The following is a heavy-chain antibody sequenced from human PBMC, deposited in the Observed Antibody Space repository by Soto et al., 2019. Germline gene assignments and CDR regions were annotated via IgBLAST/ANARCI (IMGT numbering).Heavy chain of an antibody. CDR3: ARGVLY. V-gene: IGHV4-31*03. D-gene: IGHD1-1*01. J-gene: IGHJ4*02. CDR2: VFYSGTT. Sequence: SETLSLTCTVSGGSISSGGYFWSWIRQPPGKGLEWIGNVFYSGTTYYNPSLKSRVTISVDTSKNQFSLKLSSVTAAGTAVYFCARGVLYWGQGTLVTVSS. CDR1: GGSISSGGYF.